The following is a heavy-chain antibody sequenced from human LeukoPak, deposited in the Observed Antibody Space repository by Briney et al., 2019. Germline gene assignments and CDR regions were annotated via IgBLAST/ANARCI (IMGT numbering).Heavy chain of an antibody. D-gene: IGHD3-9*01. V-gene: IGHV3-23*01. CDR3: AKDLATDYSSYYYGMDV. Sequence: GGSLRLSCAASGFTFSSYAMSWVRQAPGKGLEWVSAISGCGGSTYYADSVKGRFTISRDNSKNTLYLQMNSLRAEDTAVYYCAKDLATDYSSYYYGMDVWGQGTTVTVSS. CDR2: ISGCGGST. CDR1: GFTFSSYA. J-gene: IGHJ6*02.